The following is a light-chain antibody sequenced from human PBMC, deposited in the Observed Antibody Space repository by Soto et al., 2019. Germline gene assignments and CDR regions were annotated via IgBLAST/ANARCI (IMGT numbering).Light chain of an antibody. Sequence: DIPMTQSPSSLSASVGDRVTITCRASQTISTYLNWYQQKPGKAPRLLISGASTLQSGVPSRFSGSGSVTDFTLTISSLQPEDFATYDCQQSYSIPPSFGGGTKVEIK. CDR1: QTISTY. CDR3: QQSYSIPPS. V-gene: IGKV1-39*01. CDR2: GAS. J-gene: IGKJ4*01.